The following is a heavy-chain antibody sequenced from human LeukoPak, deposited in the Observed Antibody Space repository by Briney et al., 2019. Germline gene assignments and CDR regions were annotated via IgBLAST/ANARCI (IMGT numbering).Heavy chain of an antibody. CDR2: ISGSGGST. CDR3: AKGRLAMAAPSY. V-gene: IGHV3-23*01. Sequence: PGGSLRLSCAASGFTFSSYAMSWVRQPPGKGLEWVSAISGSGGSTYYADSVKGRFTISRDNPKNTLYLQMNSLRAEDTAVYYCAKGRLAMAAPSYWGQGTLVTVSS. D-gene: IGHD6-19*01. J-gene: IGHJ4*02. CDR1: GFTFSSYA.